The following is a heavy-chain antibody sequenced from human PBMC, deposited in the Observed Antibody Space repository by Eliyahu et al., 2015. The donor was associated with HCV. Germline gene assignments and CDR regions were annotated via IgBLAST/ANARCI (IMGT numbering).Heavy chain of an antibody. Sequence: EVQLLESGGGLVQPGGSLRLSCTASGFNFRAYPMSWVRQAPGKGLEWVSTISGDGTSTASTDSVKGRFTISRDNSQNTLYLQMNSLRADDTAVYHCAKLGQCYGHRCEGMTNWGQGTLVTVSS. CDR3: AKLGQCYGHRCEGMTN. CDR1: GFNFRAYP. CDR2: ISGDGTST. V-gene: IGHV3-23*01. J-gene: IGHJ4*02. D-gene: IGHD3-10*01.